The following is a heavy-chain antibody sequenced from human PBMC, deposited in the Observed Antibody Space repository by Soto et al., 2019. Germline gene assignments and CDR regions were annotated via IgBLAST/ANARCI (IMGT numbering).Heavy chain of an antibody. CDR1: GGSISDFY. V-gene: IGHV4-59*01. CDR3: ARGGGYDFRSSQAPPIDV. J-gene: IGHJ6*02. CDR2: LYYTGST. Sequence: PSETLSLTCNVSGGSISDFYWSWIRQSPGKRLEWIGYLYYTGSTNYNPALKSRVTISLDTSKNQFSLKARSVTAADTAVYYCARGGGYDFRSSQAPPIDVWGQGTTVTVSS. D-gene: IGHD3-3*01.